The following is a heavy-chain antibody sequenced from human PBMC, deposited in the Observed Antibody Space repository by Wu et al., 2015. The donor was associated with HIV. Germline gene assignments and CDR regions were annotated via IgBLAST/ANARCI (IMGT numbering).Heavy chain of an antibody. CDR1: GYTFTSYD. CDR2: MNPNSGNT. V-gene: IGHV1-8*01. Sequence: QVQLVQSGAEVKKPGASVKVSCKASGYTFTSYDINWVRQATGQGLEWMGWMNPNSGNTGYAQKFQGRVTMTRNTSISTAYMELSSLRSEDTAVYYCARGDPDTAMAARTYYYGMDVWGQGTTVTVSS. D-gene: IGHD5-18*01. J-gene: IGHJ6*02. CDR3: ARGDPDTAMAARTYYYGMDV.